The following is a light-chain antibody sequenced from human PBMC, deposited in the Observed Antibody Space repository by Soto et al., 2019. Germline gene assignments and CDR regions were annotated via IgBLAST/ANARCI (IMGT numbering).Light chain of an antibody. CDR2: DDS. CDR3: ISYTSSDTYV. Sequence: QSVLTQPASVSGSPGQSITISCTGTSSDVGAYKYVSWYQQHPGKAPKLMIYDDSSRPSGVSNRFSGSKSGNTASLIISGLQAEDEADYYCISYTSSDTYVFGTGTKVTVL. CDR1: SSDVGAYKY. V-gene: IGLV2-14*01. J-gene: IGLJ1*01.